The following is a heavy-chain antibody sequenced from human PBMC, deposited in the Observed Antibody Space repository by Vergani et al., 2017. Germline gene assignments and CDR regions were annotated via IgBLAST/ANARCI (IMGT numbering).Heavy chain of an antibody. CDR3: ARALNIQGDLDI. V-gene: IGHV1-46*01. CDR2: INPSGGST. CDR1: GYTFTSYY. Sequence: QVQLVQSGAEVKKPGASVKVSCKASGYTFTSYYMHWVRQAPGQGLEWMGIINPSGGSTSYAQKFQGRVTMTRDTSTSTVYMELSRLRSDDTAVYYCARALNIQGDLDIWGQGTMVTVSS. D-gene: IGHD2/OR15-2a*01. J-gene: IGHJ3*02.